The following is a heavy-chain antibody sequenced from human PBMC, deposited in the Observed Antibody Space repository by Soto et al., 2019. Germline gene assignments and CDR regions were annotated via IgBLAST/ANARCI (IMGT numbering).Heavy chain of an antibody. CDR3: ARKTIAAAEDYFDY. V-gene: IGHV3-7*03. CDR2: IKQDGSEK. J-gene: IGHJ4*02. Sequence: GGSLRLCCAASGFTFSSYWMSGVRQAPGKGLEWVANIKQDGSEKYYVDSVKGRFTISRDNAKNSLYLQMTNMDPVDTATYYCARKTIAAAEDYFDYWGQGTLVTVSS. CDR1: GFTFSSYW. D-gene: IGHD6-13*01.